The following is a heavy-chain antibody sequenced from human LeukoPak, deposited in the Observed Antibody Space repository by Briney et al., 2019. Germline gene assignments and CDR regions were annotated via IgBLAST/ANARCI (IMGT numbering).Heavy chain of an antibody. CDR1: GFTFSGYS. Sequence: GGSPRLSCAASGFTFSGYSMNWVRQAPGKGLEWVSSITASSYIYYADSVKGRFTISRDNAKNLLYLQMNSLRAEDTAVYYCARDPGPGDYWGQGTLVTVSS. V-gene: IGHV3-21*01. CDR2: ITASSYI. D-gene: IGHD2-8*02. J-gene: IGHJ4*02. CDR3: ARDPGPGDY.